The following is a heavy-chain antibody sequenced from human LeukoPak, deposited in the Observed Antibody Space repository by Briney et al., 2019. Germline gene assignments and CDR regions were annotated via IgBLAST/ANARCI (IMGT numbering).Heavy chain of an antibody. D-gene: IGHD4-17*01. CDR2: INHSGST. CDR1: GGSFSGYY. J-gene: IGHJ4*02. CDR3: ARFMTTVTTLGIANYFDY. V-gene: IGHV4-34*01. Sequence: PSETLSLTCAVYGGSFSGYYWSWIRQPPGKGLEWIGEINHSGSTNYNPSLKSRVTISVDTSKNQFSLKLSSVTAADTAVYYCARFMTTVTTLGIANYFDYWGQGTLVTVSS.